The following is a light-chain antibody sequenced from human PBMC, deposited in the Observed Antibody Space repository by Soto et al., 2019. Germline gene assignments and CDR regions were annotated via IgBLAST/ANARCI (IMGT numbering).Light chain of an antibody. V-gene: IGKV3-15*01. Sequence: EIVMTQSLATLSVSPGERATLSCRASQSVNRNLAWYQQKPGQAPRLLICGAFTRATGIPARFSGSGSGTEFTLTISSLQSEDFAVYYCQKYNNWPRTFGQGTKVEIK. J-gene: IGKJ1*01. CDR3: QKYNNWPRT. CDR1: QSVNRN. CDR2: GAF.